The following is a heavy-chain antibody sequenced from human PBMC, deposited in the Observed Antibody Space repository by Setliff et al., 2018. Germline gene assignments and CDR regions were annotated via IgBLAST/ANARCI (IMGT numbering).Heavy chain of an antibody. V-gene: IGHV4-61*09. J-gene: IGHJ4*01. CDR1: DDSISSRHYY. CDR3: ARMSGFLYMDVWTRGPPEPPLGYFDF. D-gene: IGHD3-10*01. CDR2: IYTSWST. Sequence: TLSLTCTVSDDSISSRHYYWSWIRQPAGKGLEWLGQIYTSWSTNYNPSLKGRATLSIDASKRQFSLKLTSVTAADTAVYYCARMSGFLYMDVWTRGPPEPPLGYFDFWGHGALVTVSS.